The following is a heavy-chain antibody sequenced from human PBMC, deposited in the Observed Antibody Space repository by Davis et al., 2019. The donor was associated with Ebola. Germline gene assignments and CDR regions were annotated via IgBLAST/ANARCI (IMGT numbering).Heavy chain of an antibody. CDR3: ANLAVAGPFDY. V-gene: IGHV3-23*01. D-gene: IGHD6-19*01. Sequence: GESLKISCAASGFTFSNYGMNWVRQAPGKGLEWVSGISDSGGSTHYADSVKGRFTISRDNSKNTLYLQMNSLRAEDTAVYYCANLAVAGPFDYWGQGTLVTVSS. CDR1: GFTFSNYG. J-gene: IGHJ4*02. CDR2: ISDSGGST.